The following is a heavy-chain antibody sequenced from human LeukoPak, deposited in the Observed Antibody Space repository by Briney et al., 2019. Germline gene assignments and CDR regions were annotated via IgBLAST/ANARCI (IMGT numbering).Heavy chain of an antibody. CDR3: ARDHNYYDSSGYYLL. CDR2: INPNSGGT. D-gene: IGHD3-22*01. J-gene: IGHJ4*02. CDR1: GYTFTDYY. V-gene: IGHV1-2*02. Sequence: GASVKVSCKASGYTFTDYYMHWVRQAPGQGLEWMGWINPNSGGTNYAQKFQGRVTMTRDTSISTAYMELSRLRSDDTAVYYCARDHNYYDSSGYYLLWGQGTLVTVSS.